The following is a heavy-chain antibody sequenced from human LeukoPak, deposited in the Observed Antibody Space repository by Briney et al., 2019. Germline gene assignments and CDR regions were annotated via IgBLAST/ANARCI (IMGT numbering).Heavy chain of an antibody. D-gene: IGHD2-21*02. Sequence: PGGSLGLSCAASGFTVSSNYMSWVRQAPGKGLEWVSVIYSGGGTDYADSVKGRFTISRDNSKNTLYLQMNSLRAEDTAVYYCARAVGVTAIHNAFDIWGQGTMVTVSS. CDR1: GFTVSSNY. CDR3: ARAVGVTAIHNAFDI. V-gene: IGHV3-66*02. J-gene: IGHJ3*02. CDR2: IYSGGGT.